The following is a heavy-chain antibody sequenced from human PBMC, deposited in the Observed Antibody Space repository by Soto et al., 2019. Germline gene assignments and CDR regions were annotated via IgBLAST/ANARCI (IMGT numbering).Heavy chain of an antibody. J-gene: IGHJ5*02. CDR2: INTDGSST. CDR1: GFTFSSYW. Sequence: EVQLVESGGGLVQPGGSLRLSCAASGFTFSSYWVHWVRQAPGKGLVWVSRINTDGSSTSYADSVKGRFTISRDNAKNTLYLQMNSLRSEDTAVYYCARSGQVGSGLAHWGQGTLVTVSS. CDR3: ARSGQVGSGLAH. V-gene: IGHV3-74*01. D-gene: IGHD1-26*01.